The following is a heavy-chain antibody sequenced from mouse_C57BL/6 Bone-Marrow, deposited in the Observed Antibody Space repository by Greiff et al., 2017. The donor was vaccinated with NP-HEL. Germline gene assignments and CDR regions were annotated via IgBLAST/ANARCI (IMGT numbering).Heavy chain of an antibody. CDR1: GYTFTDYY. Sequence: VQLQQSGAELVRPGASVKLSCKASGYTFTDYYINWVKQRPGQGLEWIARIYPGSGNTYYNEKFKGKATLTAEKSSSTAYMQLSSLTSEDSAVYFCARGLTLDAMDYWGQGTSVTVSS. CDR2: IYPGSGNT. D-gene: IGHD1-1*02. V-gene: IGHV1-76*01. CDR3: ARGLTLDAMDY. J-gene: IGHJ4*01.